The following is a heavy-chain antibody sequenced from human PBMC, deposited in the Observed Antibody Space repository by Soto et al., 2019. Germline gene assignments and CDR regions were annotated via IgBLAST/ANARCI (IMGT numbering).Heavy chain of an antibody. CDR1: GFTFSSYS. V-gene: IGHV3-48*01. Sequence: GGSLRLSCAASGFTFSSYSMNWVRQAPGKGLEWVSYISSSGTTIYFADSVKGRFTISRDNAKNSLYLQMNSLRVEDTAVYYCVRGGRPFDYWGQGTLVTVSS. CDR2: ISSSGTTI. J-gene: IGHJ4*02. D-gene: IGHD3-10*01. CDR3: VRGGRPFDY.